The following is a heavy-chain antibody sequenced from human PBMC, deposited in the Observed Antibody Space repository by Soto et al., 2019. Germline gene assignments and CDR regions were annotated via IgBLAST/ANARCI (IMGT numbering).Heavy chain of an antibody. Sequence: EVQLLESGGGLVQPGGSLRLSCAASGFTFSSYAMSWVRQAPGKGLEWVSAISGSGGSTYYADSVKGRFTISRDNSKNTLYLQVNSLRAEDTAVYYCAKDAVVGVDATLPSFYYYMAGWGKGTTVTVSS. D-gene: IGHD2-15*01. V-gene: IGHV3-23*01. CDR1: GFTFSSYA. CDR3: AKDAVVGVDATLPSFYYYMAG. CDR2: ISGSGGST. J-gene: IGHJ6*03.